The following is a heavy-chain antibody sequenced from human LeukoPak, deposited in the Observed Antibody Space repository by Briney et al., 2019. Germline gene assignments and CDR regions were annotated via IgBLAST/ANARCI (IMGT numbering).Heavy chain of an antibody. CDR2: ISYDGSNK. CDR1: GLTFGDYA. Sequence: GGSLRLSCTASGLTFGDYAMNWVRQAPGKGLEWVAVISYDGSNKYYADSVKGRFTISRDNSKNTLYLQMNSLRAEDTAVYYCAREIPRGIAVAVLLDYWGQGTLVTVSS. CDR3: AREIPRGIAVAVLLDY. J-gene: IGHJ4*02. V-gene: IGHV3-30-3*01. D-gene: IGHD6-19*01.